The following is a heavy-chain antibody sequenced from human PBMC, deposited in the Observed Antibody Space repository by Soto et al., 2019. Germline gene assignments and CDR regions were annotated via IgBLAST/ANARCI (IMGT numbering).Heavy chain of an antibody. CDR1: GGSFGGYY. CDR3: ARARFASIKGGYSYGSRYFDY. Sequence: HSETLSRTCAVYGGSFGGYYWYWIRQPPEKGLGWTGEINHSGSTNYNPSLKRRVNISVDTSKNQFSLKLSSVTAADTAVYYCARARFASIKGGYSYGSRYFDYWGQGTLVTVSS. CDR2: INHSGST. D-gene: IGHD5-18*01. J-gene: IGHJ4*02. V-gene: IGHV4-34*01.